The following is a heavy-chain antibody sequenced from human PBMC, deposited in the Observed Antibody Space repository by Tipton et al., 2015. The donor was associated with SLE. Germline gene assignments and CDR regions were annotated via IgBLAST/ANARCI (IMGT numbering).Heavy chain of an antibody. CDR1: GDSISNYF. CDR3: AREGITIFGVFQR. V-gene: IGHV4-4*08. D-gene: IGHD3-3*01. Sequence: TLSLTCTVSGDSISNYFWTWIRQPPGKGLEWIGYIYTSGSTNSNPSLKSRVTISIDTSNNQFSLKLTSVTAADTAVYFCAREGITIFGVFQRWGQGTQVSVSS. J-gene: IGHJ4*02. CDR2: IYTSGST.